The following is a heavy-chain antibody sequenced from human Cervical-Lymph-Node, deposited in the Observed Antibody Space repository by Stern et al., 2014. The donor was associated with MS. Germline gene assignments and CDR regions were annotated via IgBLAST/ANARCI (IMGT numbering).Heavy chain of an antibody. CDR1: GFNFSASY. CDR3: ARGLPSF. Sequence: VQLVESGGDLVKPGGSLRLSCAASGFNFSASYMNWIRQAPGKGLEWLSYISSNGSTIYYADSVKGRFIISRDNAKQSLYLQMNSLRAEDTAVYYCARGLPSFWGQGTLVTVSP. CDR2: ISSNGSTI. D-gene: IGHD1-26*01. V-gene: IGHV3-11*01. J-gene: IGHJ4*02.